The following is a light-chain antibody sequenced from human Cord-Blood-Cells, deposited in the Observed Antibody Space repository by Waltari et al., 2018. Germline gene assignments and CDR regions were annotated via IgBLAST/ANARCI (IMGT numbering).Light chain of an antibody. V-gene: IGLV2-8*01. CDR1: SSDVGGYNY. Sequence: QSALTQPPSASGSPGQSVTISCTGTSSDVGGYNYVTCYQQHPGNAPKLMIYEVSKRPSGVPDRFSGSKSGNTASLTVSGLQAEDEADYYCSSYAGSNNYVFGTGTKVTVL. J-gene: IGLJ1*01. CDR2: EVS. CDR3: SSYAGSNNYV.